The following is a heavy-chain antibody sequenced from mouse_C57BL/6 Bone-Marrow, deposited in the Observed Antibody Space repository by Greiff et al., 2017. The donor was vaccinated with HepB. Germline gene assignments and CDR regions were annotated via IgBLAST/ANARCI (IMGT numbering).Heavy chain of an antibody. Sequence: QVQLQQPGPELVKPGASVTMSCKASGYTFTSSWLTWLKRRPGQGLEWIGDIYPGSGSTNYNEKFKSKATLTVDTSSSTAYMQLSSLTSEDSSVYYGASCDYYGSRRYFDVWGTGTTVTVSS. CDR3: ASCDYYGSRRYFDV. CDR1: GYTFTSSW. J-gene: IGHJ1*03. CDR2: IYPGSGST. V-gene: IGHV1-55*01. D-gene: IGHD1-1*01.